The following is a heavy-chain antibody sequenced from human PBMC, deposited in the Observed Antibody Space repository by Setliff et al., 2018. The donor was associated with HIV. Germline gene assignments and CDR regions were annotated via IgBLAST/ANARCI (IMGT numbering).Heavy chain of an antibody. V-gene: IGHV1-69*13. CDR2: TIPVFRRG. Sequence: SVKVSCKAPGGAFSSYAFSWVRQAPGQGLEWMGGTIPVFRRGDNAQRFQGRVTITADESTTTVYMELSRLRSEDTAVYYCVRGPSYYYDSSGYYYSQFRYWGQGTLVTVSS. J-gene: IGHJ4*02. CDR3: VRGPSYYYDSSGYYYSQFRY. CDR1: GGAFSSYA. D-gene: IGHD3-22*01.